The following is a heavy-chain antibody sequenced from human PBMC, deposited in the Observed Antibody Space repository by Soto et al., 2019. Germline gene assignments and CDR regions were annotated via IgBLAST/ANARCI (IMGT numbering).Heavy chain of an antibody. J-gene: IGHJ4*02. CDR2: IYPGDSDT. V-gene: IGHV5-51*01. D-gene: IGHD3-10*01. Sequence: PGESLKISCKGYGYGFTNYWIAWVRQIPGKGLEWMGIIYPGDSDTRNSPSFQGQVTISADKSISTAYLQWSRLKDSDTAMYYCARPREVRGVIGFDYWGQGTLVKVYS. CDR1: GYGFTNYW. CDR3: ARPREVRGVIGFDY.